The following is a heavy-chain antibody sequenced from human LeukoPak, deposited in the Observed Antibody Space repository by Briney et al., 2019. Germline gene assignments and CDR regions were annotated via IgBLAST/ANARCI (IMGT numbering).Heavy chain of an antibody. CDR2: ISAYNGNT. CDR1: GYTFTSYG. Sequence: GASVKASCKASGYTFTSYGISWVRQAPGQGLEWMGWISAYNGNTNYAQKLQGRVTMTTDTSTSTAYMELRSLRSDDTAVYYCARDGRGYCSSTSCYGPFDYWGQGTLVTVSS. CDR3: ARDGRGYCSSTSCYGPFDY. V-gene: IGHV1-18*04. J-gene: IGHJ4*02. D-gene: IGHD2-2*01.